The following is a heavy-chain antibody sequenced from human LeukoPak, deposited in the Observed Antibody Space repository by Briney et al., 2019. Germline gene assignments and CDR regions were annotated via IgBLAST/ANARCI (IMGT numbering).Heavy chain of an antibody. CDR1: VDSLTEYY. CDR3: ARYGGFDY. V-gene: IGHV1-2*02. J-gene: IGHJ4*02. CDR2: INPNSGVT. D-gene: IGHD4-17*01. Sequence: ASVKVSCKASVDSLTEYYLYWVRQAPGQGLEWMGWINPNSGVTNSAQKFQGGVTMTRDTSISTTYMELSRLTSDDTAVYYCARYGGFDYWGQGTLVTVSS.